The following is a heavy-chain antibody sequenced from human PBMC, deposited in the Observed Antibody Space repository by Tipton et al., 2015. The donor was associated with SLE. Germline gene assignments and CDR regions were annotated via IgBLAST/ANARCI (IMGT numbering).Heavy chain of an antibody. CDR2: VSHRGTT. D-gene: IGHD4-23*01. CDR3: ARHGNQDY. Sequence: TLSLTCTVSGDSISGYYYWAWLRQPPGKGLEWIATVSHRGTTYYHPSLKSRVTISADTSKNQFSLKLSSVTAADTAVYYCARHGNQDYWGQGTLVTVSS. J-gene: IGHJ4*02. V-gene: IGHV4-38-2*02. CDR1: GDSISGYYY.